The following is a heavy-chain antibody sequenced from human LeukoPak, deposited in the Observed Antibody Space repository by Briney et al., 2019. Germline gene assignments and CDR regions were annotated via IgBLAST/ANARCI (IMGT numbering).Heavy chain of an antibody. CDR1: GFAFSSYS. CDR3: ARRSCSGGSCYDDY. CDR2: SSGSGSTI. Sequence: GGSLRLSCVASGFAFSSYSMNWVRQAPGQGLEWISYSSGSGSTIYYADSVKGRFSISRDNAKNSLHLQMNSLRSEDTAVYYCARRSCSGGSCYDDYWGQGTLVIVSS. J-gene: IGHJ4*02. V-gene: IGHV3-48*01. D-gene: IGHD2-15*01.